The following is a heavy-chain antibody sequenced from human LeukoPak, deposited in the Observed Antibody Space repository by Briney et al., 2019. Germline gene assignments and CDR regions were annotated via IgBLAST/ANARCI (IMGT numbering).Heavy chain of an antibody. J-gene: IGHJ5*02. V-gene: IGHV3-23*01. CDR3: AKRRSSGWYWFDP. CDR1: GLTFSSYA. Sequence: GGSLRLSCAASGLTFSSYAMSWVRQAPGKGLEWVSAISGSGGSTYYADSVKGRFTISRDNSKNRLYLQMNSLRAEDTAVYYCAKRRSSGWYWFDPWGQGTLVTVSS. CDR2: ISGSGGST. D-gene: IGHD6-19*01.